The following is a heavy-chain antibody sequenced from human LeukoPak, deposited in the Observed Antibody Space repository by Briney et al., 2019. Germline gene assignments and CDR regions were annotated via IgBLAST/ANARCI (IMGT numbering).Heavy chain of an antibody. CDR3: ARDRHDYTHYFDY. Sequence: SETLSLTCAVYGGSFSGYYWSWIRQPPGKGLEWIGQINYSGSTIYNPSLKSRVTVSQDTSKSQFSLKLSSVTAADTAVYYCARDRHDYTHYFDYWGQGTLVTVSS. J-gene: IGHJ4*02. CDR2: INYSGST. CDR1: GGSFSGYY. D-gene: IGHD4-11*01. V-gene: IGHV4-34*01.